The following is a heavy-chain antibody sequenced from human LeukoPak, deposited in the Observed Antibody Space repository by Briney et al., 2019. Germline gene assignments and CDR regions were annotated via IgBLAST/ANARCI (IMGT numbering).Heavy chain of an antibody. CDR2: IYSGGST. V-gene: IGHV3-66*01. Sequence: GGSLRLSCAASGFTVSSNYMNWVRQAPGRGLEWVSVIYSGGSTYYVDSVKGRFTISRDHPKNTLHLLMNSLRAEDTAVYFCARSKPPAVKDYYGLDVWGQGTTVTVSS. CDR1: GFTVSSNY. J-gene: IGHJ6*02. CDR3: ARSKPPAVKDYYGLDV. D-gene: IGHD6-13*01.